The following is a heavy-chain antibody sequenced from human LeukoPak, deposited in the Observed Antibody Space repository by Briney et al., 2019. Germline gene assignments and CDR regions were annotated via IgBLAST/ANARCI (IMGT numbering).Heavy chain of an antibody. V-gene: IGHV4-34*01. D-gene: IGHD3-22*01. CDR3: ARHEYYYDSSGYYRGYYFDY. CDR2: INHSGST. J-gene: IGHJ4*02. Sequence: SETLSLTCAVYGGSFSGYYWSWIRQPPGKGLEWIGEINHSGSTNYNPSLKSRVTISVDTSKNQFSPKLSPVTAADTAVYYCARHEYYYDSSGYYRGYYFDYWGQGTLVTVSS. CDR1: GGSFSGYY.